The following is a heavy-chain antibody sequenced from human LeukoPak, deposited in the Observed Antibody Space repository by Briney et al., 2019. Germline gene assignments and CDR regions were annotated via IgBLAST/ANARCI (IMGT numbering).Heavy chain of an antibody. J-gene: IGHJ4*02. CDR3: ARDLSGSYMSDY. CDR2: ISHDRSNS. V-gene: IGHV3-30-3*01. D-gene: IGHD1-26*01. Sequence: GRSLRLSCAASGFTFSNYAMHWARQAPGKGLECVAFISHDRSNSCHADSVKGRFTISRDNSKNTLYLQMNSLTDEDTAVYYCARDLSGSYMSDYWGQGTLVTVSS. CDR1: GFTFSNYA.